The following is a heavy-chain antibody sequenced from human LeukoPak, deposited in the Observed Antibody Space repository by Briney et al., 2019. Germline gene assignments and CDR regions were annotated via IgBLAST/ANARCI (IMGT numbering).Heavy chain of an antibody. CDR1: GYTFTSYH. V-gene: IGHV1-46*01. CDR2: INLSGGST. D-gene: IGHD2-2*01. Sequence: GASVKVSCKASGYTFTSYHMHWVRQAPGQGLEWMGLINLSGGSTTYAQRFQGRVTLTRDTSISTAFMELTRLRSDDTAVYYCARDYCSSTSCLFDYWGQGTLVTVSS. CDR3: ARDYCSSTSCLFDY. J-gene: IGHJ4*02.